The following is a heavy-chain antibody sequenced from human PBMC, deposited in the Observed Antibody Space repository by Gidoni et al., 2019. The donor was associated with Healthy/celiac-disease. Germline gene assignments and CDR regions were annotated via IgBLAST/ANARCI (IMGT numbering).Heavy chain of an antibody. J-gene: IGHJ4*02. CDR1: GFTFSSSA. CDR3: ARIYSGRVY. D-gene: IGHD6-13*01. Sequence: EVQLLESVGGLVQPGGSLRLSCAASGFTFSSSAMSWVRQAPGKGLEWVSAIRGSGGRTYYADAVKGRFTISRDNSKNTLYLKMNSLRAEDTAVYYCARIYSGRVYWGQGTLVTVSS. CDR2: IRGSGGRT. V-gene: IGHV3-23*01.